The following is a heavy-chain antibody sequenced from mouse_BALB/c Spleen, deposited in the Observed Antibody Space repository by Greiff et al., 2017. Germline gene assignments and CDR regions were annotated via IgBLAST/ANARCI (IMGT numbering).Heavy chain of an antibody. J-gene: IGHJ4*01. V-gene: IGHV2-2*02. CDR1: GYSLTSYG. CDR2: IWSGGST. D-gene: IGHD2-14*01. Sequence: QVHVKQSGPGLVQPSQSLSISCTVSGYSLTSYGVHWVRQSPGKGLEWLGVIWSGGSTDYNAAFISRLSISKDNSKSQVFFKMNSLQANDTAIYYCARNSGTRRAMDYWGQGTSVTVSS. CDR3: ARNSGTRRAMDY.